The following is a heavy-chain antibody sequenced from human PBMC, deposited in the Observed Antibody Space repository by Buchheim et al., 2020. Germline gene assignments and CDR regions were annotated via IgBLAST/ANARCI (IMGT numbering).Heavy chain of an antibody. CDR3: ARHRALGYCSSLNCYSFDP. D-gene: IGHD2-2*01. V-gene: IGHV4-59*08. J-gene: IGHJ5*01. CDR2: IFYSGST. CDR1: GGSMSRYY. Sequence: QVQLQESGPGLVKPSETLSPTCTVSGGSMSRYYWSWMRQSPGKGLEWIGYIFYSGSTNYNPALKSRVTISVDMSNNQLSLKLNSVTAADTAVYYCARHRALGYCSSLNCYSFDPWGQGIL.